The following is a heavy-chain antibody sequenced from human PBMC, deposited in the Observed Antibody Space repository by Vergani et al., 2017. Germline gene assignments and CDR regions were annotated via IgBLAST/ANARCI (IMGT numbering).Heavy chain of an antibody. CDR2: ISSSSSYI. V-gene: IGHV3-21*01. CDR1: GFTFSSYS. D-gene: IGHD7-27*01. J-gene: IGHJ3*02. CDR3: ARDRSSRTGDPYAFDI. Sequence: VQLVESGGGVVQPGRSLRLSCAASGFTFSSYSMNWVRQAPGKGLEWVSSISSSSSYIYYADSVKGRFTISRDNAKNSLYLQMNSLRADDTAVYYCARDRSSRTGDPYAFDIWGQGTMVTVSS.